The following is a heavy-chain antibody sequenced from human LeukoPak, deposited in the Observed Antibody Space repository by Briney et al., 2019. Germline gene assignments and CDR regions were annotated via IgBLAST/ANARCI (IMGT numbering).Heavy chain of an antibody. D-gene: IGHD1-26*01. Sequence: GGSLRLSCAASGFTFSSYGMHWVRQAPGNGLEWVAVIWYDGSNKYYADSVKGRFTISRDNSKNTLYLQMNSLRAEDTAVYYCARVGAPGSSHRPHFDYWGQGTLVTVSS. CDR1: GFTFSSYG. CDR2: IWYDGSNK. V-gene: IGHV3-33*01. J-gene: IGHJ4*02. CDR3: ARVGAPGSSHRPHFDY.